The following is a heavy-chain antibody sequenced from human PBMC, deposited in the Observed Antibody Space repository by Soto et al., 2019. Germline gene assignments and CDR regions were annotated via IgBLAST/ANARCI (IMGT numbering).Heavy chain of an antibody. CDR2: IWYDGGNK. V-gene: IGHV3-33*01. D-gene: IGHD6-19*01. Sequence: QVQLVESGGGVVQPGRSLRLSCAASGFNFSSYVMHWVRQAPGKGLEWVAVIWYDGGNKYYADSVKGRFTISRDNSKITLYLQMNSLRAEDTAVYYCARDGQWLPRDGLRSSYYFDYWGQGTLVTVSS. CDR3: ARDGQWLPRDGLRSSYYFDY. J-gene: IGHJ4*02. CDR1: GFNFSSYV.